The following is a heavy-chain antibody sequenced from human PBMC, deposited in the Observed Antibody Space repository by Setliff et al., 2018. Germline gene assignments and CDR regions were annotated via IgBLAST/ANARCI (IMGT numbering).Heavy chain of an antibody. V-gene: IGHV4-4*07. CDR2: VYTTGST. J-gene: IGHJ4*02. CDR3: ARSFSRREKFLLDY. CDR1: GGSMGSYY. Sequence: SETLSLTCTVSGGSMGSYYWTWIRQSAGKGLEWIGRVYTTGSTAFNPSLKSRVTISVDTSKNQFSLKLSSVTAADTAVYYCARSFSRREKFLLDYWGQGALVTVSS.